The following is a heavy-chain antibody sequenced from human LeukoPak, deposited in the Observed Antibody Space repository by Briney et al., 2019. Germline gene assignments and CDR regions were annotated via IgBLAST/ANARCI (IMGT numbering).Heavy chain of an antibody. CDR2: IYYSGTT. D-gene: IGHD3-3*01. CDR1: GGSISSSSYS. CDR3: ARLRFDFWSGYTHPYFDY. J-gene: IGHJ4*02. V-gene: IGHV4-39*01. Sequence: SETLSLIFTVSGGSISSSSYSWGWIRQPPGKGLEWIGSIYYSGTTYYNPSLKSRVTISVDTSKIQFSLKLSSVAATDTAVYFCARLRFDFWSGYTHPYFDYWGQGTLVTVSS.